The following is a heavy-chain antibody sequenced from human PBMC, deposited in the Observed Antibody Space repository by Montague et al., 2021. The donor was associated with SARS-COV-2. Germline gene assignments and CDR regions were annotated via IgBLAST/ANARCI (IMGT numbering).Heavy chain of an antibody. Sequence: SETLSLTCDASGVSINNNNYYWGWIRQPPGKGLEWIGTIYYSGSTYYNPSLKSRVTISVDTSKNQFSLRVRSVTAADTAVYYCARHLFSFSDSGTLGYFDYWGHGTLVAVSS. D-gene: IGHD3-10*01. CDR3: ARHLFSFSDSGTLGYFDY. J-gene: IGHJ4*01. V-gene: IGHV4-39*01. CDR1: GVSINNNNYY. CDR2: IYYSGST.